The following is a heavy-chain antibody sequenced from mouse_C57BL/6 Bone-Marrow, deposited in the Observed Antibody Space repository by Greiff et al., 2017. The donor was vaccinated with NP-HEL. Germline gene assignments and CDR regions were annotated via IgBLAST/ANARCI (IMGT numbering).Heavy chain of an antibody. D-gene: IGHD2-1*01. Sequence: QVQLQQPGAELVKPGASVKMSCKASGYTFTSYWITWVKQRPGQGLEWIGDIYPGSGSTNYNEKFKSKATLTVDTSSSTAYMQLSSLISEDSAVYYCARGYYGNYVPYFDYWGQGTTLTVSS. CDR1: GYTFTSYW. J-gene: IGHJ2*01. V-gene: IGHV1-55*01. CDR3: ARGYYGNYVPYFDY. CDR2: IYPGSGST.